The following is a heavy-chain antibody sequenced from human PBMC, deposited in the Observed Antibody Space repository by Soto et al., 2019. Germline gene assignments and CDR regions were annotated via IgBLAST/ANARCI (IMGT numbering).Heavy chain of an antibody. Sequence: SETLSLTCTLAADSINNYYWTWIRHPPGNGLEWIGYIYDSGSTSYDPSLKSRLTISVDTSQNQFYLKLKSVTAADTALYYGPSGTKYYYQCMDFCGQLPTGTVCS. J-gene: IGHJ6*02. V-gene: IGHV4-59*01. CDR3: PSGTKYYYQCMDF. CDR1: ADSINNYY. CDR2: IYDSGST.